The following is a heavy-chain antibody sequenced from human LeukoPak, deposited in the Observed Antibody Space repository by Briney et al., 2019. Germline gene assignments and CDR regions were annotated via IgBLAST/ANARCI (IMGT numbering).Heavy chain of an antibody. CDR1: GFTFDDYA. V-gene: IGHV3-9*01. Sequence: PGGSLRLSCAASGFTFDDYAMHWVRQAPGKGLEWVSGISWNSGSIGYADSVKGRFTIPRDNAKNSLYLQMNSLRAEDTALYYCAKDIAGAVAGRLGPGDAFDIWGQGTMVTVSS. CDR2: ISWNSGSI. CDR3: AKDIAGAVAGRLGPGDAFDI. J-gene: IGHJ3*02. D-gene: IGHD6-19*01.